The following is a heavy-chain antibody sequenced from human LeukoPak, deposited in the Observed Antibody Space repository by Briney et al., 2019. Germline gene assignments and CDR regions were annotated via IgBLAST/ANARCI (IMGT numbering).Heavy chain of an antibody. CDR2: INHSGST. J-gene: IGHJ6*03. CDR3: ARVVEADYDILTGYLEYYMDV. CDR1: GGSFSGYY. Sequence: SETLSPTCAVYGGSFSGYYWSWIRQPPGKGLEWIGEINHSGSTNYNPSLKSRVTMSVDTSKNQFSLKLSSVTAADTAVYYCARVVEADYDILTGYLEYYMDVWGKGTTVTISS. V-gene: IGHV4-34*01. D-gene: IGHD3-9*01.